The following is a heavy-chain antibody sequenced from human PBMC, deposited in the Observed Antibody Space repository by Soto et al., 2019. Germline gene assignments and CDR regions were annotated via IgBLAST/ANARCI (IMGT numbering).Heavy chain of an antibody. V-gene: IGHV1-69*12. CDR2: IIPIFGTA. J-gene: IGHJ6*02. CDR1: GGTFSSYA. D-gene: IGHD3-9*01. CDR3: AKNPDNYYYGMDV. Sequence: QVQLVQSGAEVKKPGSSVKVSCKASGGTFSSYAINWVRQAPGQGLEWMGGIIPIFGTADYAQKFQSRVTITADESTSTAYVELSSLRSEDTAVYYCAKNPDNYYYGMDVWGQGTTVTVSS.